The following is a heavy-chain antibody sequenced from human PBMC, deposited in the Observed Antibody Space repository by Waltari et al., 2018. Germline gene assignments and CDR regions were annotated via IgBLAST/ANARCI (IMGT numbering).Heavy chain of an antibody. Sequence: QVQLQESGPGLVKPSQTLSLTCTVSGGSISSGGYYWSWIRQHPGKGLEWIGYIYYSGRTYYNPSLKSRVTIAVDTSKNQFSLKLSSVTAADTAVYYCARGPYSGYFFVDYWGQGTLVTVSS. J-gene: IGHJ4*02. CDR1: GGSISSGGYY. D-gene: IGHD5-12*01. CDR3: ARGPYSGYFFVDY. CDR2: IYYSGRT. V-gene: IGHV4-31*03.